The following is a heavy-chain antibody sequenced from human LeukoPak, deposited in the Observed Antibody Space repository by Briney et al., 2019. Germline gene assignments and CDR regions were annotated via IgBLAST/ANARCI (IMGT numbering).Heavy chain of an antibody. D-gene: IGHD3-22*01. CDR3: AKGRWPDYYDSSGHFDH. J-gene: IGHJ4*02. Sequence: QPGGSLRPSCAASGFTFSSYAMSWVRQAPGKGLERVSAISGSGGSTYYADSVKGRFTISRDNSKNTLYLQMNSLRAEDTAVYYCAKGRWPDYYDSSGHFDHWGQGTLVTVSS. V-gene: IGHV3-23*01. CDR2: ISGSGGST. CDR1: GFTFSSYA.